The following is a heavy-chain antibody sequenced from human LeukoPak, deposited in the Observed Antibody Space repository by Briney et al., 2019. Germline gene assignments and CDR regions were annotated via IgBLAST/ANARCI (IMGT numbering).Heavy chain of an antibody. Sequence: SVKVSCKASGGTFSSYAISWVRQAPGQGLEWMGRIIPILGIANYAQKFQGRVTITADKSTSTAYMELSSLRSEDTAVYYCARSLCSGGSCYWFDPWGQGTLVTVSS. CDR3: ARSLCSGGSCYWFDP. CDR1: GGTFSSYA. D-gene: IGHD2-15*01. V-gene: IGHV1-69*04. J-gene: IGHJ5*02. CDR2: IIPILGIA.